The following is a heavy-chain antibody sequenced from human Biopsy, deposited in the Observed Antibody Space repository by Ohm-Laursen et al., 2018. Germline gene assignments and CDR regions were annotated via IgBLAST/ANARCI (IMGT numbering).Heavy chain of an antibody. D-gene: IGHD3-10*01. CDR2: INPSGGST. V-gene: IGHV1-46*01. CDR3: ARASMIRGVIDVDY. Sequence: ASVKVSCKAFGYTFITYYVNWVRQAPGQGLEWMGKINPSGGSTSYAQKFQGRVTMTTDTSVSTAYMELSGLTFDDTAVYYCARASMIRGVIDVDYWGQGTLVIVSS. J-gene: IGHJ4*02. CDR1: GYTFITYY.